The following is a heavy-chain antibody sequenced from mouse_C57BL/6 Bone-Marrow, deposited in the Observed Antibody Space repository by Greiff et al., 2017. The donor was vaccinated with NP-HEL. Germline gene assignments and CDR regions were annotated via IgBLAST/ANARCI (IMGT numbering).Heavy chain of an antibody. Sequence: DVHLVESGGGLVQPGGSLKLSCAASGFTFSDYGMAWVRQAPRKGPEWVAFISNLAYSIYYADTVTGRFTISRENAKNTLYLEMSSLRSEDTAMYYCARRRYYGSSAYFDVWGTGTTVTVSS. J-gene: IGHJ1*03. CDR3: ARRRYYGSSAYFDV. V-gene: IGHV5-15*04. CDR2: ISNLAYSI. D-gene: IGHD1-1*01. CDR1: GFTFSDYG.